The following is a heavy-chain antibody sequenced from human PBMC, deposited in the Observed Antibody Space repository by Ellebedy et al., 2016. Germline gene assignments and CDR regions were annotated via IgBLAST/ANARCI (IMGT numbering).Heavy chain of an antibody. D-gene: IGHD1-20*01. Sequence: GESLKISCAASRFTFSSYWMNWVRQAPGKGLEWVANIKQDGSEKYYVDSVKGRFTISRDNAKNSLYLQMNSLRAEDTAIYYCALSITGTTAGVYWGQGTLVTVSS. CDR2: IKQDGSEK. V-gene: IGHV3-7*03. J-gene: IGHJ4*02. CDR3: ALSITGTTAGVY. CDR1: RFTFSSYW.